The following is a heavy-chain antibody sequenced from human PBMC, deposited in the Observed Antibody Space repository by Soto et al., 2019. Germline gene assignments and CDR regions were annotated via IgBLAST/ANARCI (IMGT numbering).Heavy chain of an antibody. CDR3: AHRVLRTVFGLVTTTAIYFDF. CDR1: GFSLTTSGVG. Sequence: QITLNESGPTLVKPTQTLTLTCTFSGFSLTTSGVGVGWIRQSPGKAPEWLALIYWDDDKRYSPPLKSRLTIPKYTSKNQVVLTMANLDPADTATYYCAHRVLRTVFGLVTTTAIYFDFWGQGTPVAVSS. CDR2: IYWDDDK. V-gene: IGHV2-5*02. D-gene: IGHD3-3*01. J-gene: IGHJ4*02.